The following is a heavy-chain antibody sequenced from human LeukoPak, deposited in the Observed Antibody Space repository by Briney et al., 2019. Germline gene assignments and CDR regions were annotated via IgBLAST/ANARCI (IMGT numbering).Heavy chain of an antibody. V-gene: IGHV1-69*04. CDR2: IIPILGIA. D-gene: IGHD3-22*01. CDR1: GGTFSSYA. CDR3: ASRYYYDSSGYYFDY. J-gene: IGHJ4*02. Sequence: ASVKVSCKASGGTFSSYAISWVRQAPGQGLEWMGRIIPILGIANYAQMFQGRVTITADKSTSTAYMELSSLRSEDTAVYYCASRYYYDSSGYYFDYWGQGTLVTVSS.